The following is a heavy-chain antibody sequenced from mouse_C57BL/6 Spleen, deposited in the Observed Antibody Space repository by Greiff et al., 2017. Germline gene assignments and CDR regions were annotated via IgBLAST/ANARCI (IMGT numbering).Heavy chain of an antibody. CDR3: ASHYGSSPWYFDV. V-gene: IGHV14-2*01. Sequence: VQLQQSGAELVKPGASVKLSCTASGFNIKDYYMNWVQQRTEQGLEWIGRIDHEDGETKYAPKFPGKATITTDTSTNTAYLQLSSLASEDTAFYYCASHYGSSPWYFDVWGTGTTVTVSS. CDR1: GFNIKDYY. J-gene: IGHJ1*03. CDR2: IDHEDGET. D-gene: IGHD1-1*01.